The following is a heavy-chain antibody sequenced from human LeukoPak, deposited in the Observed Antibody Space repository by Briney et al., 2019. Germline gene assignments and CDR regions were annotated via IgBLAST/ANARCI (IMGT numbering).Heavy chain of an antibody. J-gene: IGHJ4*02. Sequence: SETLSLTCTVSGGSISCYYWSWIRQPAGKGLEWIGRIYTSGSTNYNTSLKSRVTMSVDTSKNQFSLKLSSVTAADTAVYYCARTSIAAADIDYWGQGTLVTVSS. CDR3: ARTSIAAADIDY. CDR1: GGSISCYY. D-gene: IGHD6-13*01. V-gene: IGHV4-4*07. CDR2: IYTSGST.